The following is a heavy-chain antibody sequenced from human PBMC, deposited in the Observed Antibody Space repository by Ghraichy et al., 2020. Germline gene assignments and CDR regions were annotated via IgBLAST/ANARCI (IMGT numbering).Heavy chain of an antibody. D-gene: IGHD3-10*02. J-gene: IGHJ3*01. CDR2: MYYTGNR. V-gene: IGHV4-39*01. Sequence: SETLSLNCTVSGGSVATSSYYWGWIRQPPGKGLEWIGSMYYTGNRYYNPSLKSRITISVDAPKNQISLDLRSVTAADTAVYFCTRLGPYYFDRGAFDVWGQGTVVAVSA. CDR3: TRLGPYYFDRGAFDV. CDR1: GGSVATSSYY.